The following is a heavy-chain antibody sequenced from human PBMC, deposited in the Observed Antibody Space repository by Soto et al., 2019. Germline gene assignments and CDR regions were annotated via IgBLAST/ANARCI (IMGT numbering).Heavy chain of an antibody. J-gene: IGHJ6*02. D-gene: IGHD2-15*01. V-gene: IGHV1-69*12. CDR1: GGTLSSYA. Sequence: QVQLVQSGAEVKKPGSSVKVSCKASGGTLSSYAISWVRQAPGQGLEWMGGIIPIFGTANYAQKFQGRVTITADESTSTAYMELSSLRSEDTAVYYGARDLYCSGGSCYPDTYYYGMDVWGQGTTVTVSS. CDR3: ARDLYCSGGSCYPDTYYYGMDV. CDR2: IIPIFGTA.